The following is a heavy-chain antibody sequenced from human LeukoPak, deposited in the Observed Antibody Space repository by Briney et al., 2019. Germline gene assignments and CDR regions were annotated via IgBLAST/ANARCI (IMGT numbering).Heavy chain of an antibody. V-gene: IGHV4-59*12. J-gene: IGHJ4*02. CDR3: ARAGGYNYGLDY. D-gene: IGHD5-18*01. Sequence: PSETLSLTCTVSGGSISGYYWSWIRQPPGKGLEWIGYIYYSGSTSYNPSLKSRVTISVDTSKNQFSLKLSSVTAADTAVYYCARAGGYNYGLDYWGQGILVTVSS. CDR2: IYYSGST. CDR1: GGSISGYY.